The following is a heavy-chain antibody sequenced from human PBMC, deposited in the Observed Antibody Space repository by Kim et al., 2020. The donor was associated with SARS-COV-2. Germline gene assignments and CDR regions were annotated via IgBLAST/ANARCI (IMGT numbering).Heavy chain of an antibody. J-gene: IGHJ4*02. D-gene: IGHD3-22*01. CDR3: ATLDSSGYYKEYYFDY. Sequence: ASVKVSCKVSGYTLTELSMHWVRQAPGKGLEWMGGFVPEDGETIYAQKFQGRVTMTEDTSTDTAYMDLSSLRSEDTAVYYCATLDSSGYYKEYYFDYWGKGTPVTVSS. CDR2: FVPEDGET. V-gene: IGHV1-24*01. CDR1: GYTLTELS.